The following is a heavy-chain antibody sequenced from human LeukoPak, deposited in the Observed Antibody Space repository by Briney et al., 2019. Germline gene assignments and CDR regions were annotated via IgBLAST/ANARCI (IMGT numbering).Heavy chain of an antibody. Sequence: PSQTLSLTCAVSGGSISSGGYSWSWIRQPPGKGLEWIGYIYHSGSTYYNPSLKSRVTISVDRSKNQFSLKLSSVTAADTAVYYCARDHIHTGFDYWGQGTLVTVSS. CDR1: GGSISSGGYS. J-gene: IGHJ4*02. CDR3: ARDHIHTGFDY. V-gene: IGHV4-30-2*01. D-gene: IGHD1-14*01. CDR2: IYHSGST.